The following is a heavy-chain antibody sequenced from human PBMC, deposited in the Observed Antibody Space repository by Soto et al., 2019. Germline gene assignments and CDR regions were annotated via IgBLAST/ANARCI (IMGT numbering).Heavy chain of an antibody. Sequence: GGSLRLSCAASGFTFSSYAMSWVRQAPGKGLEWVANIKQDGSEKYYVDSVKGRFTISRDNAKNSLYLQMNSLRAEDTAVYYCARDSDGSGKSAFDIWGQGTMVTVSS. V-gene: IGHV3-7*01. J-gene: IGHJ3*02. CDR2: IKQDGSEK. CDR3: ARDSDGSGKSAFDI. D-gene: IGHD3-10*01. CDR1: GFTFSSYA.